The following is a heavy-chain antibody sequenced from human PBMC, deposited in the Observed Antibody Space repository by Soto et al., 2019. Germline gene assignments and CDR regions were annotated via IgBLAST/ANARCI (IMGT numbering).Heavy chain of an antibody. Sequence: GGSLRLSCAASGFTFSSYAMSWVRQAPGKGLEWVSAISGSGGSTYYADSVKGRFTISRDNSKNTLYLQMNSLRAEDTAVYYCLPSRGIAARTTYYWGQGTLVTVSS. J-gene: IGHJ4*02. CDR1: GFTFSSYA. V-gene: IGHV3-23*01. CDR2: ISGSGGST. D-gene: IGHD6-6*01. CDR3: LPSRGIAARTTYY.